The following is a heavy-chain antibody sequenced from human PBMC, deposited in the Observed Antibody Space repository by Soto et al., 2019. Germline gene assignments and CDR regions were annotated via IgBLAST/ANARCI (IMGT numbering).Heavy chain of an antibody. V-gene: IGHV4-39*01. J-gene: IGHJ6*02. CDR3: ARRLAEHYYYYGMDV. CDR1: GGSISSSSYY. Sequence: PSETLSLTCTVSGGSISSSSYYWGWIRQPPGKGLEWIGSIYYSGSTYYNPSLKSRVTISVDTSKNQFSLKLSSVTAADTAVYYCARRLAEHYYYYGMDVWGQGTTVTVSS. D-gene: IGHD1-26*01. CDR2: IYYSGST.